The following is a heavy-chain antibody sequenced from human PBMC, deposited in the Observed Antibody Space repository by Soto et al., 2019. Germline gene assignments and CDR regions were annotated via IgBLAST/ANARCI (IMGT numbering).Heavy chain of an antibody. CDR2: IYYSGST. V-gene: IGHV4-61*01. D-gene: IGHD2-2*01. CDR3: ARVPCIVLVPAAQPHYYYYGMDV. Sequence: PSETLSLTCTVSGGSVSSGSYYWSWIRQPPGKGLEWIGYIYYSGSTNYNPSLKSRVTISVDTSKNQFSLKLSSVTAADTAVYYCARVPCIVLVPAAQPHYYYYGMDVWGQGTTVTVSS. J-gene: IGHJ6*02. CDR1: GGSVSSGSYY.